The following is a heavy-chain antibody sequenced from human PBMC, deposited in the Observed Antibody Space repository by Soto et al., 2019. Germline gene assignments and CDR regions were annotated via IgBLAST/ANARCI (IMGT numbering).Heavy chain of an antibody. CDR1: GVTFTSYA. V-gene: IGHV3-23*01. J-gene: IGHJ4*02. CDR2: ISKSGDST. Sequence: GGSLRLSCAASGVTFTSYAMTWVRQVPGEGLQWVSSISKSGDSTYYADSVKGRFTTSRDNSKNTLYLQMNSLRAEDTAVYYCAKGSFGFDYWGQGTLVTVSS. D-gene: IGHD3-10*01. CDR3: AKGSFGFDY.